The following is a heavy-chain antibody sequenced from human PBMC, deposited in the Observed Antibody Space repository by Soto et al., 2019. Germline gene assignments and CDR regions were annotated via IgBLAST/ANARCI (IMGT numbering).Heavy chain of an antibody. V-gene: IGHV4-34*01. CDR1: GGSFSGYY. CDR2: INHSGST. Sequence: PSETLSLTCAVYGGSFSGYYWSWIRQPPGKGLEWIGEINHSGSTNYNPSLKSRVTISVDTSKNQFSLKLSSVTAADTAVYYCAGRYCSGGSCYLGAFDIWGRGTMVTVSS. J-gene: IGHJ3*02. CDR3: AGRYCSGGSCYLGAFDI. D-gene: IGHD2-15*01.